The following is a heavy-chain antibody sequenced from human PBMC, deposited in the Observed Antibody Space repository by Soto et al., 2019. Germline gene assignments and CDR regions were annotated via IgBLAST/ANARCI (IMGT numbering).Heavy chain of an antibody. D-gene: IGHD6-19*01. Sequence: GSSVKVSRKTSGYTFMNHYMHWVRQAPGQGLEWMGWINPNSGGTNYAQKFQGRVTMTRDTSISAAYMELSRLRSDDTAVYYCARDITGYSSGWGQGTLVTVSS. CDR1: GYTFMNHY. CDR3: ARDITGYSSG. CDR2: INPNSGGT. J-gene: IGHJ4*02. V-gene: IGHV1-2*02.